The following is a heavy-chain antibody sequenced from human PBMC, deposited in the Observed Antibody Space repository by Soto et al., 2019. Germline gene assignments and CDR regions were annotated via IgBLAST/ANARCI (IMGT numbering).Heavy chain of an antibody. D-gene: IGHD6-19*01. CDR2: INAGNGNT. CDR1: RYTFTGYA. Sequence: QVQLVQYGAEEKKPGASVKVSCRASRYTFTGYAMHWVRQAPGQRLEWMGWINAGNGNTKYSQKFQGRVTITRDTSASTAYMELSSLRSEDTAVYYCARAVAVAADFDYWGQGTLVTVSS. CDR3: ARAVAVAADFDY. V-gene: IGHV1-3*05. J-gene: IGHJ4*02.